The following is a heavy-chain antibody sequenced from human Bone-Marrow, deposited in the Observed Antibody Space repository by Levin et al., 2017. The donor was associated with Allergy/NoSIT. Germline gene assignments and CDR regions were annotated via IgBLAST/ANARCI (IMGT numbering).Heavy chain of an antibody. CDR2: IWYDGSKK. V-gene: IGHV3-30*19. CDR1: GFTFSSYG. J-gene: IGHJ6*02. Sequence: GESLKISCAASGFTFSSYGMHWVRQAPGKGLEWVAVIWYDGSKKYYAESVKGRFTISRDNSKNTLSLQMNTLRTDDTAVYYCAREGGLPTRYYGMDVWGQGTTVTVS. D-gene: IGHD3-16*01. CDR3: AREGGLPTRYYGMDV.